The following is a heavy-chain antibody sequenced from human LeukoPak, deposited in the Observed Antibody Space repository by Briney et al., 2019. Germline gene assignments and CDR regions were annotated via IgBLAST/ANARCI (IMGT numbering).Heavy chain of an antibody. V-gene: IGHV3-73*01. CDR3: TKLGGTAFDI. J-gene: IGHJ3*02. D-gene: IGHD3-16*01. CDR1: GFAFSDSA. CDR2: ITTKAHSYTT. Sequence: GGSLRLSCAASGFAFSDSAIHWVRQASGKGLEWVGRITTKAHSYTTVYAASVKGRFTISRDDSKNTAYLQMNSLKTEDTAVYYCTKLGGTAFDIWGQGTMVIVSS.